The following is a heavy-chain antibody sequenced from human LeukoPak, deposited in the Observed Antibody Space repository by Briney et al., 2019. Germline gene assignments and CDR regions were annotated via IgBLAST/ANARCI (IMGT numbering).Heavy chain of an antibody. CDR1: GVTVSTNC. CDR2: IYSGGTT. CDR3: ARVDTVMAYYFDL. D-gene: IGHD5-18*01. Sequence: GGSLRLSCAAPGVTVSTNCIGWGPQAPGEGLEWVSTIYSGGTTYYADSVMGRFTISRHNSRNALYLQMNSLRAEDTAVYYCARVDTVMAYYFDLWGQGTLVTVSS. J-gene: IGHJ4*02. V-gene: IGHV3-53*04.